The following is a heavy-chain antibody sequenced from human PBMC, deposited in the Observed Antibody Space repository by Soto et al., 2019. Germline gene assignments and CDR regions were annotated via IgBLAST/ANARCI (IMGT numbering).Heavy chain of an antibody. CDR2: ISPNSGGT. D-gene: IGHD3-22*01. J-gene: IGHJ6*02. Sequence: QVRLVQSGAEVKKPGASVKVSCKASGYTFNRYYLHWVRQAPGPGLEWMGWISPNSGGTTYAQNFQGRVTMTSDTYVSTAYMELSRLRSDDTAVYYCARASQMVINPYYYDMDIWGQGTTVTVSS. CDR3: ARASQMVINPYYYDMDI. CDR1: GYTFNRYY. V-gene: IGHV1-2*02.